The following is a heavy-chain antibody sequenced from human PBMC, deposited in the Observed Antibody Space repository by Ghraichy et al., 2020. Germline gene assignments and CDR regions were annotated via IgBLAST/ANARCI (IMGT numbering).Heavy chain of an antibody. V-gene: IGHV3-9*01. Sequence: GGSLTLSCAASGFAFDNYAMHWVRQGPGKGLEWVAGISWNSGHIGYAESVKGRFTVSRDGAKNSLYLQMNSLRVDDTAVYYCAKDIREGCSGINCYSYYYYYYGLDVWGQGTTVTVS. D-gene: IGHD2-2*01. CDR3: AKDIREGCSGINCYSYYYYYYGLDV. CDR2: ISWNSGHI. J-gene: IGHJ6*02. CDR1: GFAFDNYA.